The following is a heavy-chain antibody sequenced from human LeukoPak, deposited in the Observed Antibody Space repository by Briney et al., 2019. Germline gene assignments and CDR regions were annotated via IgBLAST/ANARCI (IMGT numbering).Heavy chain of an antibody. CDR2: IIPIFGTA. Sequence: ASVTVSCKASGGTFSSYATSWVRQAPGQGLEGMGGIIPIFGTANYAQKFQGRVTITTDESTSTAYMELSSLRSEDTAVYYCASRPYDSSGYYYIPFDYWGQGTLVTVSS. D-gene: IGHD3-22*01. CDR1: GGTFSSYA. J-gene: IGHJ4*02. V-gene: IGHV1-69*05. CDR3: ASRPYDSSGYYYIPFDY.